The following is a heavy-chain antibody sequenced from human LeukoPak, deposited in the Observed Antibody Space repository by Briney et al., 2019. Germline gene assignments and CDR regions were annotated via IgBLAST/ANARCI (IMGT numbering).Heavy chain of an antibody. CDR3: ARTSFYCSSTSCYEAGFDP. V-gene: IGHV4-59*08. Sequence: PSETLSLTCSVSGVSVSSYSWSWIRQPPGKGLEYFGHISDIGSTTYNPSLKSRVTISVDKSKNQLSLQLSCVTAGDTAAYYCARTSFYCSSTSCYEAGFDPWGQGTLVTVSS. CDR2: ISDIGST. J-gene: IGHJ5*02. D-gene: IGHD2-2*01. CDR1: GVSVSSYS.